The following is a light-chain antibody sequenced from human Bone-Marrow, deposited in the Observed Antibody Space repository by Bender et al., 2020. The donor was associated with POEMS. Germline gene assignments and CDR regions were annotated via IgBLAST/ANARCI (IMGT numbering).Light chain of an antibody. CDR2: DVS. CDR1: SSDIVGYNY. J-gene: IGLJ2*01. V-gene: IGLV2-14*03. Sequence: QSALTQPASVSGSPGQSITISCTGTSSDIVGYNYVSWYQQHPGKVPKLIIFDVSNRPSGVSIRFSASKSGNTASLTISGLQADDEADYYCSSYASSSTLVFGGGTRLTVL. CDR3: SSYASSSTLV.